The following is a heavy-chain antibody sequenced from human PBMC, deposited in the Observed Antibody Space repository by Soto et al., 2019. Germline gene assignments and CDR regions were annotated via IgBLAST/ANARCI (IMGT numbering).Heavy chain of an antibody. Sequence: QVQLVESGGGVVQPGRSLRLSCAASGFTFSSYGMHWVRQAPGKGLEWVAVIWYDGSNKYYADSVKGRFTISRDNSENTLYLQMNSLRAEDTAVYYCAREAGSFYYYGMDVWGQGTTVTVSS. CDR3: AREAGSFYYYGMDV. V-gene: IGHV3-33*01. J-gene: IGHJ6*02. D-gene: IGHD3-10*01. CDR2: IWYDGSNK. CDR1: GFTFSSYG.